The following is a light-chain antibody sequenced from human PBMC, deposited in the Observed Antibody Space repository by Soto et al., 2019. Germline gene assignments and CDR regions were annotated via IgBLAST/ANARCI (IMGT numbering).Light chain of an antibody. J-gene: IGKJ1*01. Sequence: EIVLTQSPGTLSLSPGERATLSCRASQSISSSYLAWYQQKPGQAPRLLIYGASSRATGIPERFSGSGSVTDFTLTISRLEPEDFAVYYCKPYGSSRTFGQGSKVEIK. CDR1: QSISSSY. V-gene: IGKV3-20*01. CDR2: GAS. CDR3: KPYGSSRT.